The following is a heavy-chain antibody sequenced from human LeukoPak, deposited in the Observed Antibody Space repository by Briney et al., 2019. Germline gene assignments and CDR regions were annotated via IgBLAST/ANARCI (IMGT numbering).Heavy chain of an antibody. CDR2: ISSSGSTI. CDR3: AELGITMIGGV. D-gene: IGHD3-10*02. J-gene: IGHJ6*04. V-gene: IGHV3-48*03. CDR1: GFTFSSYE. Sequence: GGSLRLSCAASGFTFSSYEMNWVRQAPGKGLEWVSYISSSGSTIYYADSVKGRFTISRDNGKNSLYLQMNRLRAEDTAVYYCAELGITMIGGVWGKGTTVTISS.